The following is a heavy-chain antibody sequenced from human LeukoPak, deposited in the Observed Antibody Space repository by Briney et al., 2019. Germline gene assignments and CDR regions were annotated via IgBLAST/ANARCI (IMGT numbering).Heavy chain of an antibody. CDR3: ARDQGSYYGSGSYKTFDY. J-gene: IGHJ4*02. CDR1: GFTFGSYS. D-gene: IGHD3-10*01. CDR2: ISSSSSYI. Sequence: PGGSLRLSCAASGFTFGSYSMNWVRQAPGKGLEWVSSISSSSSYIYYADSVKGRFTISRDNAKNSLYLQMNSLRAEDTAVYYCARDQGSYYGSGSYKTFDYWGQGTLVTVSS. V-gene: IGHV3-21*01.